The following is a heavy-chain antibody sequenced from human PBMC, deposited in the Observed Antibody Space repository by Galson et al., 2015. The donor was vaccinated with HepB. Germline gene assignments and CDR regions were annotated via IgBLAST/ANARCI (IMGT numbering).Heavy chain of an antibody. CDR2: MNTNTGKP. CDR1: GYTFTDYV. V-gene: IGHV7-4-1*02. D-gene: IGHD3-3*01. J-gene: IGHJ6*03. Sequence: SVKVSCKASGYTFTDYVVNWVRQAPGQGLEWMGWMNTNTGKPTYAPGFAGRFVFSLDTSVTTAYLQISSLETDDTAVYYCARSPLRFLDWLPYYDYYYKDVWREGATVTVSS. CDR3: ARSPLRFLDWLPYYDYYYKDV.